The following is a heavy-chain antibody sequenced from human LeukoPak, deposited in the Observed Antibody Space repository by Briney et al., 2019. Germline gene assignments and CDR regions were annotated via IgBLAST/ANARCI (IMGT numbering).Heavy chain of an antibody. Sequence: SETLSLTCTVSGFSISSGHYWGWVRPPPGAGLGWIGSVYQSGNTYYNPSLKSRVTTSVDMSKDEFSLRLRPVTAADTAVYYCARIFIRNGYSSYFDCWGQGTLVTVSS. CDR2: VYQSGNT. J-gene: IGHJ4*02. V-gene: IGHV4-38-2*02. CDR1: GFSISSGHY. CDR3: ARIFIRNGYSSYFDC. D-gene: IGHD5-18*01.